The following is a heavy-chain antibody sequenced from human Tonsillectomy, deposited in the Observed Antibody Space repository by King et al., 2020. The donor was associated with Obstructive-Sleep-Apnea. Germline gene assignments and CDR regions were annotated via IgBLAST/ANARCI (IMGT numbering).Heavy chain of an antibody. CDR3: AKDKGYSYGLAAFDI. CDR2: ISWNSGSI. Sequence: VQLVESGGGLVQPGRSLRLSCAASGFTFDDYSMHWVRQAPGKGLEWGSGISWNSGSIGFADSVKGRFTISRDNAKNSLYLQMNSLRAEDTALYYCAKDKGYSYGLAAFDIWGQGTMVTVSS. V-gene: IGHV3-9*01. D-gene: IGHD5-18*01. CDR1: GFTFDDYS. J-gene: IGHJ3*02.